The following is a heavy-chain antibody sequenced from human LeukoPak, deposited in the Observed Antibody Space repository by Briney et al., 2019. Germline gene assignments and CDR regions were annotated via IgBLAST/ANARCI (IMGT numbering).Heavy chain of an antibody. D-gene: IGHD5-18*01. Sequence: PSETLSLTCTVSGGSISSYYWSWIRQPPGKGLEWIGYIYYSGSANYNPSLESRVTISVDTSKNQFSLKLGSVTAADTAVYYCAGGYSYGSTYYYMDVWGKGTTVAISS. J-gene: IGHJ6*03. CDR1: GGSISSYY. CDR2: IYYSGSA. V-gene: IGHV4-59*01. CDR3: AGGYSYGSTYYYMDV.